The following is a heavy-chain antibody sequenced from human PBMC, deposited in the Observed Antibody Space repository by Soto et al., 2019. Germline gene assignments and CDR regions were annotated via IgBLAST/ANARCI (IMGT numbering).Heavy chain of an antibody. D-gene: IGHD6-13*01. CDR2: ISYDGSNK. V-gene: IGHV3-30*18. CDR3: AKDKRASSSWYLLFQH. CDR1: GFTFSSYG. J-gene: IGHJ1*01. Sequence: GGSLRLSCAASGFTFSSYGMHWVRQAPGKGLEWVAVISYDGSNKYYADSVKGRFTISRDNSKNTLYLQMNSLRAEDTAVYYCAKDKRASSSWYLLFQHWGQGTLVTVSS.